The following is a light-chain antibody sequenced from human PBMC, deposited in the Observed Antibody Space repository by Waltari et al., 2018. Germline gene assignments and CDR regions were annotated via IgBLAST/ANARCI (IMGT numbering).Light chain of an antibody. V-gene: IGKV3-11*01. CDR3: QQRSTWLWT. CDR1: QRVSVF. CDR2: DAP. J-gene: IGKJ1*01. Sequence: ETVLTQSPATLSLSPGERATLSCRASQRVSVFLAWYQQKPGQAPRLLIYDAPNRATGIPARFSGSGSGTDFTLTISSLEPEDFAVYYCQQRSTWLWTFGQGTKVEIK.